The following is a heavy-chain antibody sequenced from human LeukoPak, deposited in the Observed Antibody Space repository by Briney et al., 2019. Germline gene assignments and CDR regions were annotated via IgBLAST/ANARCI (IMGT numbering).Heavy chain of an antibody. Sequence: NPSETLSLTCAVYGGSFSGYYWSWIRQPPGKGLEWIGEINHSGSTNYNPSLKSRVTISVDTSKNQFSLKLSSVTAADTAVYYCASGYSYGSGYWGQGTLVTVSS. CDR2: INHSGST. CDR3: ASGYSYGSGY. D-gene: IGHD5-18*01. V-gene: IGHV4-34*01. J-gene: IGHJ4*02. CDR1: GGSFSGYY.